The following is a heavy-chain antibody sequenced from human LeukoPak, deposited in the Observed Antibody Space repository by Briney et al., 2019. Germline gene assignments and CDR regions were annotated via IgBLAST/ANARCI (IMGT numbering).Heavy chain of an antibody. CDR2: ISSSSSYI. Sequence: GGSLRLSCAASGFTFSSYSMNWVRQAPGKGLEWVSSISSSSSYIYYADSVKGRFTISRDSAKNSLYLQMNSLRAEDTAVYYCRPKGSTYAGGDWGQGTLVTVSS. V-gene: IGHV3-21*01. J-gene: IGHJ4*02. D-gene: IGHD2-8*02. CDR1: GFTFSSYS. CDR3: RPKGSTYAGGD.